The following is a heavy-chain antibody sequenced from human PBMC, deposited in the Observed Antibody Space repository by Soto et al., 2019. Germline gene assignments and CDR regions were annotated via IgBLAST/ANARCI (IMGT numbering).Heavy chain of an antibody. CDR2: IIPIFGTA. CDR3: ARGEHYYYYGMDV. V-gene: IGHV1-69*13. Sequence: SVKVSCKASGGTFSIYAISCVLQSPGQGLEWMGGIIPIFGTANYAQKFRGRVTITADGSTSTAYMELSSLRSEDTAVYYCARGEHYYYYGMDVWGQGTTVTVSS. D-gene: IGHD1-26*01. J-gene: IGHJ6*02. CDR1: GGTFSIYA.